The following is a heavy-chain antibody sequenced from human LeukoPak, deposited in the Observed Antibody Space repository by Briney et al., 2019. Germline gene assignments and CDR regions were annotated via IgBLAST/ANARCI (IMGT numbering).Heavy chain of an antibody. CDR3: AKEGGELNRYYFDY. J-gene: IGHJ4*02. D-gene: IGHD1-26*01. CDR1: GFTFDDYA. Sequence: GGFLRLSCAASGFTFDDYAMHWVRQAPGKGLEWVSGISWNSGSIGYADSVKGRFTISRDNAKNSLYLQMNSLRAEDTALYYCAKEGGELNRYYFDYWGQGTLVTVSS. V-gene: IGHV3-9*01. CDR2: ISWNSGSI.